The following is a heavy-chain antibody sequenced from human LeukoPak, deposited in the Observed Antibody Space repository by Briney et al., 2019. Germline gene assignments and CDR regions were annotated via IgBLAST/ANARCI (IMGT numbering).Heavy chain of an antibody. CDR1: GRSFSGYY. D-gene: IGHD2-2*01. CDR3: AREPVVPAASDNWFDP. Sequence: PSETLSLTCAVYGRSFSGYYWSWIRQPPGKGLEWIGEINHSGSTNYNPSLKSRVTISVDTSKNQFSLKLSSVTAADTAVYYCAREPVVPAASDNWFDPWGQGTLVTVSS. CDR2: INHSGST. J-gene: IGHJ5*02. V-gene: IGHV4-34*01.